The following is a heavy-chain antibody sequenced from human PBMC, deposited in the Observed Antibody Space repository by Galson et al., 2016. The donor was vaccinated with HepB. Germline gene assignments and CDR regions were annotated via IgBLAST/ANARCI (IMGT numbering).Heavy chain of an antibody. D-gene: IGHD1-26*01. CDR2: IWYDGCRK. CDR3: ARDRRSGSYGDDFHI. J-gene: IGHJ3*02. CDR1: GFPFSSYG. Sequence: SLRLSCAASGFPFSSYGIHWVRQAPGKGLEWVAVIWYDGCRKYYVDSVRGRFTISRDNFKNMVYLQMNSLRAEDTAVYYCARDRRSGSYGDDFHIWGQGTMVTVSS. V-gene: IGHV3-33*01.